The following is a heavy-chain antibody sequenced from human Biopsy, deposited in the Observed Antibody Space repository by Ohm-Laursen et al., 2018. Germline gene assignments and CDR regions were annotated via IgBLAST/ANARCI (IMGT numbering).Heavy chain of an antibody. CDR3: ARSTYYYESSGTRRGLDI. D-gene: IGHD3-22*01. V-gene: IGHV3-53*01. CDR1: GFTFDDSA. CDR2: IDSGGYT. Sequence: SLRLSCAASGFTFDDSAMHWVRQAPGKGPEWVSVIDSGGYTHYTDSVKGRFTISRDNSKNTLYLQMNNLSAEDTAVYYCARSTYYYESSGTRRGLDIWGQGTMVTVSS. J-gene: IGHJ3*02.